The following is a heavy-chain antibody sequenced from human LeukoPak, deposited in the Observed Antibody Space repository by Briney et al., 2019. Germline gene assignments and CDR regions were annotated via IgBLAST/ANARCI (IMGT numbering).Heavy chain of an antibody. CDR1: GGSISTYY. J-gene: IGHJ3*02. D-gene: IGHD3-10*01. CDR3: ARPSSGSYSYAFDI. Sequence: SETLSLTCTVSGGSISTYYWSWIRQPPGKGLEWIGYVHYSGTTNYNPSLSSRVTLSVDTSKNQVSLQLNSVTAADTAIYYCARPSSGSYSYAFDIWGQGTMVTVSS. CDR2: VHYSGTT. V-gene: IGHV4-59*08.